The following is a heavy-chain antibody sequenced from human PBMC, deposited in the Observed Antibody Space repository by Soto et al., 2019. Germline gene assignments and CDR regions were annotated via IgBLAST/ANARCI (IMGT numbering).Heavy chain of an antibody. D-gene: IGHD2-15*01. V-gene: IGHV1-2*02. J-gene: IGHJ5*02. CDR3: AKDSTRQVAQCLDP. Sequence: CKAPGVSITCYSIHSPCQAHGQGLEWMGWINAHSGGTEYAQKFQGRVTLTRDTSIATAYLTLTSLTSDDTALYYCAKDSTRQVAQCLDP. CDR1: GVSITCYS. CDR2: INAHSGGT.